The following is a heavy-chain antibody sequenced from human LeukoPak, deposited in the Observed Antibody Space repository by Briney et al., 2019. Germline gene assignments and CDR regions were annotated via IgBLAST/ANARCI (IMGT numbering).Heavy chain of an antibody. J-gene: IGHJ4*02. V-gene: IGHV1-2*02. CDR1: GYTFTGYY. Sequence: GASVKVSCKASGYTFTGYYMHWVRQAPGQGLEWMGWINPNSGGTNYAQKFQGRVTMTRDTSTSTVYMELSSLRSEDTAVYYCARDPSYGYWGQGTLVTVSS. CDR2: INPNSGGT. D-gene: IGHD2-8*01. CDR3: ARDPSYGY.